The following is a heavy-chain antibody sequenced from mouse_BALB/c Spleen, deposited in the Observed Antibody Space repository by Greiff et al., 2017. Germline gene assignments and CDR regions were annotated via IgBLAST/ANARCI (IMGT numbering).Heavy chain of an antibody. CDR1: GFSLSTSGMG. V-gene: IGHV8-8*01. Sequence: QVTLKVSGPGILKPSQTLSLTCSFSGFSLSTSGMGVGWIRQPSGKGLEWLAHIWWDDSKYYNPALKSRLTISKDTYNNQVFLKIANVDTADTATYYCARIYYYGSWYFDVWGAGTTVTVSS. J-gene: IGHJ1*01. CDR3: ARIYYYGSWYFDV. CDR2: IWWDDSK. D-gene: IGHD1-1*01.